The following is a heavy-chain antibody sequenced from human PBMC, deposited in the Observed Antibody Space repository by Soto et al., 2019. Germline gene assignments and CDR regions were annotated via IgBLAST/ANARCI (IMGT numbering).Heavy chain of an antibody. V-gene: IGHV3-33*01. CDR1: GFTFSSYG. J-gene: IGHJ6*02. D-gene: IGHD3-3*01. Sequence: SLRLSSAASGFTFSSYGMHWVRQAPGKGREWVAVIWYDGSNKYYADSVKGRFTISRDNSKNTLYLQMNSLRANDMGVYYSARLYDFWSGYPPARYYYYYGMDVWGQGTTVTVSS. CDR3: ARLYDFWSGYPPARYYYYYGMDV. CDR2: IWYDGSNK.